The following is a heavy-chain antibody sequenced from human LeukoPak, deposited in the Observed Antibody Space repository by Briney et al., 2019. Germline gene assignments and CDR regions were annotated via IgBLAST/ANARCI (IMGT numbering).Heavy chain of an antibody. V-gene: IGHV4-39*01. D-gene: IGHD3-16*02. J-gene: IGHJ4*02. CDR3: ARQGDYRYPFDS. Sequence: SETLSLTCTVSGGSISSSSYYWGWIRQPPGKGLEWIGSIYYSGSTYYNPSLKSRVTISVDTSKSQFSLKLTSVTAADTAVYYCARQGDYRYPFDSWGQGTLVTVSS. CDR2: IYYSGST. CDR1: GGSISSSSYY.